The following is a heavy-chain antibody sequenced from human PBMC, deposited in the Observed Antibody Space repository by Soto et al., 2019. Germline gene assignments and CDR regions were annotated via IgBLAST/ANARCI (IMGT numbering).Heavy chain of an antibody. Sequence: QAQLVESGGGVVQPGRSLRLSCAASGFTFSSYGMHWVRQAPGKGLEWVAVIWYDGSNKYYADSVKGRFTISRDNSKNTLYLQMNSLRAEDTAVYYCARLSAYYDILTGFNYGMDVWGQGTTVTVSS. CDR1: GFTFSSYG. V-gene: IGHV3-33*01. J-gene: IGHJ6*02. D-gene: IGHD3-9*01. CDR2: IWYDGSNK. CDR3: ARLSAYYDILTGFNYGMDV.